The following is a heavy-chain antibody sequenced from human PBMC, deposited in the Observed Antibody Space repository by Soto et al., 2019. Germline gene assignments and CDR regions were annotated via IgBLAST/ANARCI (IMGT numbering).Heavy chain of an antibody. CDR3: AKGYCSSASCSSMDGMDV. J-gene: IGHJ6*02. CDR2: IRVGGTST. CDR1: GFTFSTYA. V-gene: IGHV3-23*01. D-gene: IGHD2-2*01. Sequence: PGGSLRLSCAASGFTFSTYAMSWVRQAPGKGLEWVSTIRVGGTSTYYADSVKGRFTISRDNYKKTLFLQMNSLRAEDAAEYYCAKGYCSSASCSSMDGMDVWGQGTTVTVSS.